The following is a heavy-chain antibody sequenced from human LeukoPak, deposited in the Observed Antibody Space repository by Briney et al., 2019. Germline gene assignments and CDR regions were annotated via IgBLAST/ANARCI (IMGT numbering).Heavy chain of an antibody. CDR2: IYYSGST. CDR3: ARTPDVTRWLQPFDY. V-gene: IGHV4-59*01. Sequence: PSETLSPTCTVSGGSISSYYWSWIRQPPGKGLEWIGYIYYSGSTNYNPSLKSRVTISVDTSKNQFSLRLSSVTAADTAFYYCARTPDVTRWLQPFDYWGQGILVTVSS. CDR1: GGSISSYY. D-gene: IGHD5-24*01. J-gene: IGHJ4*02.